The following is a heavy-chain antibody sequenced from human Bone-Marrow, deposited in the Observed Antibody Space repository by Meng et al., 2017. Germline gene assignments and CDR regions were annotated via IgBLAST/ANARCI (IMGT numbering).Heavy chain of an antibody. CDR2: IIPIFGTA. Sequence: SVKVSCKASGGSFSSYAISGVRKAPGQGLEWMGGIIPIFGTANYAQKFQGRVTITTDESTSTAYMELSSLSSEDTAVYYCARDRAVPYGGNPGGFDYWGQGTLVTVSS. CDR1: GGSFSSYA. CDR3: ARDRAVPYGGNPGGFDY. J-gene: IGHJ4*02. D-gene: IGHD4-23*01. V-gene: IGHV1-69*05.